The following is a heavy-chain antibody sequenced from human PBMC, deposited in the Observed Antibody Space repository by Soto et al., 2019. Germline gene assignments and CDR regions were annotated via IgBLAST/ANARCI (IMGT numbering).Heavy chain of an antibody. CDR2: SIPIFGTA. CDR1: GGTSNRFA. J-gene: IGHJ4*02. V-gene: IGHV1-69*01. Sequence: QVQLVQSGTVVKKPGSSVRVSCKASGGTSNRFAFSWVRQAPGQGLEWMGGSIPIFGTANYAPRFQGRATITADESTSTGYMELSGLRSDDTATYYCATGRGSGGFDSWGQGTQVLVSS. D-gene: IGHD3-16*01. CDR3: ATGRGSGGFDS.